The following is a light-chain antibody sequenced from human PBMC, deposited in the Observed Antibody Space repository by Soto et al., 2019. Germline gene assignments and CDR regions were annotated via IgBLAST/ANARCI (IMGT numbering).Light chain of an antibody. CDR1: SSNIGAGYD. V-gene: IGLV1-40*01. CDR2: GNS. J-gene: IGLJ3*02. Sequence: QSVLTQPPSVSGAPGQRVTISCTGSSSNIGAGYDVHWYQQLPGTAPKLLIYGNSNRPSGVPDRFSGSKSGTSASLAITGLLAEDEADYYCQAHDSSLSGWVFGGGTKLTVL. CDR3: QAHDSSLSGWV.